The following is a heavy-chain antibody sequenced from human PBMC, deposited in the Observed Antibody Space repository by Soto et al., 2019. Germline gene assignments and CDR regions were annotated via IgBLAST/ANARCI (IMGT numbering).Heavy chain of an antibody. CDR3: ARRSGSYDDFDY. J-gene: IGHJ4*02. CDR2: IYYSGST. D-gene: IGHD1-26*01. Sequence: PSETLSLTCTVSGGSISSYYWSWIRQPPGKGLEWIGYIYYSGSTNYNPSLKSRVTISVDTSKNQFSLKLSSVTAADTAVYYCARRSGSYDDFDYWGQGTLVTVSS. V-gene: IGHV4-59*01. CDR1: GGSISSYY.